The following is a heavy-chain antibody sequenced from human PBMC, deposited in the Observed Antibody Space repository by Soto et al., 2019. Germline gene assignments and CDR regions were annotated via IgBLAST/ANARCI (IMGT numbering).Heavy chain of an antibody. Sequence: TLSLTGTVSGGSISRGADYWSWIRQQQGKGLEWIGYIYYSGSTYYNPSLTTRVTISVYTSKNHYSLKLSSVTAADTAVYYCASIYLCISTGGYHYVMAVSGQ. D-gene: IGHD2-2*01. V-gene: IGHV4-31*03. CDR2: IYYSGST. CDR3: ASIYLCISTGGYHYVMAV. CDR1: GGSISRGADY. J-gene: IGHJ6*02.